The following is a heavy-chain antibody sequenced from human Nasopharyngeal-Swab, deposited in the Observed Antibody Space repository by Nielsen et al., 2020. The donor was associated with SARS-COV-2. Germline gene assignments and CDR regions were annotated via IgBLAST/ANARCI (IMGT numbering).Heavy chain of an antibody. D-gene: IGHD6-6*01. CDR3: ARGVSSSSLYYYYMDV. Sequence: SVKVSCNASGGTFSSYAISWVRQAPGQGLEWMGGIIPIFGTANYAQKFQGRVTITADESTSTAYMELSSLRSEDTAVYYCARGVSSSSLYYYYMDVWGKGTTVTVSS. J-gene: IGHJ6*03. V-gene: IGHV1-69*13. CDR2: IIPIFGTA. CDR1: GGTFSSYA.